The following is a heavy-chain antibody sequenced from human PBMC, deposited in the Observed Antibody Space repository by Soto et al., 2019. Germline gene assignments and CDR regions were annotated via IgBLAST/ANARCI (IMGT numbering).Heavy chain of an antibody. CDR3: ATGPRAFSGFDI. J-gene: IGHJ3*02. D-gene: IGHD3-10*01. CDR1: GYTLTELS. V-gene: IGHV1-24*01. CDR2: FDPEDGET. Sequence: ASVKVSCKVSGYTLTELSMHWVRQAPGKGLEWMGGFDPEDGETIYAQKFQGRVTMTEDTSTDTAYMELSSLRSEDTAVYYCATGPRAFSGFDIWGQGTMVTVSS.